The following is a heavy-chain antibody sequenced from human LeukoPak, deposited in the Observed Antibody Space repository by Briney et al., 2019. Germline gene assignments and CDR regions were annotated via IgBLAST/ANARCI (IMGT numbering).Heavy chain of an antibody. Sequence: GGSLRLSCVASGVTFINFGFHWVRQAPGKGLEWVAVIWYDGSNKYYAESVKGRFTISRDNSKNTLYLQMNSLRAEDTAVYYCAREEGIAVAGTCFPDYWGQGTLVTVSS. CDR3: AREEGIAVAGTCFPDY. CDR1: GVTFINFG. V-gene: IGHV3-33*01. J-gene: IGHJ4*02. CDR2: IWYDGSNK. D-gene: IGHD6-19*01.